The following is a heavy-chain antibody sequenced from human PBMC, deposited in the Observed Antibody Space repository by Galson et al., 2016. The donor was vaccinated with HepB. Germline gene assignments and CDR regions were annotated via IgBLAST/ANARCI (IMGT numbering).Heavy chain of an antibody. CDR3: ARIRGTYDYLAS. V-gene: IGHV4-39*01. J-gene: IGHJ4*02. Sequence: SETLSLTCTVSGGSISSTPYYWGWIRQSPGKGLEWIGKIYYTGSTYYNPSVKSRVEISVDMSRNQFSLTLDSVTASDTAVYFCARIRGTYDYLASWGQGTQVTVSS. D-gene: IGHD1-26*01. CDR1: GGSISSTPYY. CDR2: IYYTGST.